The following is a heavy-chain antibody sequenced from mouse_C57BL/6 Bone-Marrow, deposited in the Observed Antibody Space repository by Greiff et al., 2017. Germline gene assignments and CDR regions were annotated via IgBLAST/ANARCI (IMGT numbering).Heavy chain of an antibody. D-gene: IGHD2-3*01. J-gene: IGHJ3*01. CDR1: GYTFTSYW. CDR3: ARDGYYSWFAY. Sequence: QVHVKQPGAELVKPGASVKLSCKASGYTFTSYWMHWVKQRPGQGLEWIGMIHPNSGSTNYNEKFKSKATLTVDKSSSTAYMQLSSLTSEDSAVYYCARDGYYSWFAYWGQGTLVTVSA. CDR2: IHPNSGST. V-gene: IGHV1-64*01.